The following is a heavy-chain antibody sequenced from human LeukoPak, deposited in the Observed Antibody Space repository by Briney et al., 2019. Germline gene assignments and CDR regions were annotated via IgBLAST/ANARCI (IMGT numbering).Heavy chain of an antibody. Sequence: SETLSLTCTVSGGSISSHYWSRIRQPPGKGLEWIGYIYYSGSTNYNPSLKSRVTISVDTSKNQFSLKLSSVTAADTAVYYCARGGLYYYDSSGYYAFDIWGQGTMVTVSS. CDR3: ARGGLYYYDSSGYYAFDI. CDR2: IYYSGST. J-gene: IGHJ3*02. V-gene: IGHV4-59*11. CDR1: GGSISSHY. D-gene: IGHD3-22*01.